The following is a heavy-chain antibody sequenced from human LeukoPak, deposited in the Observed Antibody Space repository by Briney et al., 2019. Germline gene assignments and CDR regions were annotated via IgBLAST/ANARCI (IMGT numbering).Heavy chain of an antibody. CDR1: GYTFTSYG. V-gene: IGHV1-18*01. CDR2: ISAYNGNT. D-gene: IGHD4-11*01. CDR3: ARDRGLHNYGSYGMDV. Sequence: ASVNVSCKASGYTFTSYGISWVRQAPGQGLEWMGWISAYNGNTNYAQKLQGRVTMTTDTSTSTAYMELRSLRSDDTAVYYCARDRGLHNYGSYGMDVWGQGTTVTVSS. J-gene: IGHJ6*02.